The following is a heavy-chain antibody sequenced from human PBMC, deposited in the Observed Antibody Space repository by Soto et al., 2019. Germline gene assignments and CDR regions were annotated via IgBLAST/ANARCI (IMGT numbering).Heavy chain of an antibody. Sequence: QVQLVQSGAEVKKPGASVKVSCKASDYTFTSYGISWGRQDPGQGLEWMGWISAYNGNTNYAQKLQGRVTMTTDTSTSTAYMELRSVRSDDTTVDYFASVGQSGAFDIWGQGTMVTVSS. D-gene: IGHD1-26*01. V-gene: IGHV1-18*04. CDR3: ASVGQSGAFDI. CDR2: ISAYNGNT. J-gene: IGHJ3*02. CDR1: DYTFTSYG.